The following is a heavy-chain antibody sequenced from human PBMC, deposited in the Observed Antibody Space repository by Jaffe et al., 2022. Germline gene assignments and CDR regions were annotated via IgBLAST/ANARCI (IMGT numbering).Heavy chain of an antibody. CDR3: AKDRTYSSSWSSGLWFDP. CDR1: GFTFDDYA. J-gene: IGHJ5*02. V-gene: IGHV3-9*01. Sequence: EVQLVESGGGLVQPGRSLRLSCAASGFTFDDYAMHWVRQAPGKGLEWVSGISWNSGSIGYADSVKGRFTISRDNAKNSLYLQMNSLRAEDTALYYCAKDRTYSSSWSSGLWFDPWGQGTLVTVSS. D-gene: IGHD6-13*01. CDR2: ISWNSGSI.